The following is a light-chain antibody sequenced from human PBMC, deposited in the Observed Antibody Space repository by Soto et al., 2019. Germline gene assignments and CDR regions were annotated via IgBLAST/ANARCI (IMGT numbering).Light chain of an antibody. V-gene: IGKV3-15*01. CDR3: QQYNNWPRT. J-gene: IGKJ5*01. Sequence: EIVMTQSPATLSVSPGESVTLSCRASQLFSSNLAWYQHKPGQAARLLIYGVSTRDTGVPDRFSGSAAGTEFTLTISSLQSEDFEVDYCQQYNNWPRTFGQGTRLEIK. CDR2: GVS. CDR1: QLFSSN.